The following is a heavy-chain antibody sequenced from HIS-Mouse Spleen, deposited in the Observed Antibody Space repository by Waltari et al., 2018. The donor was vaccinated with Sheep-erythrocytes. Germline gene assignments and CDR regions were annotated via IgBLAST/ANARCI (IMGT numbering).Heavy chain of an antibody. J-gene: IGHJ4*02. D-gene: IGHD1-26*01. CDR3: ARVASGATFDY. V-gene: IGHV3-21*01. Sequence: EVQLVESGGGLVKPGGSLRLSCAASGFTFSSYSMNWVRQAPGKGMEWVSSIMRSSYIYDADSGKGRFTISRDNAKNSLYLQMNSLRAEDTAVYYCARVASGATFDYWGQGTLVTVSS. CDR1: GFTFSSYS. CDR2: IMRSSYI.